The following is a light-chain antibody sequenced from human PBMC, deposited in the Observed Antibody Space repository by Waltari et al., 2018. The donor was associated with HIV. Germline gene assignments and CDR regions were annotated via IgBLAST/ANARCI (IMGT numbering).Light chain of an antibody. CDR1: QDISHY. CDR2: DAS. Sequence: EIQMTQSPPSLSASVGDRVTITCQASQDISHYLNWYQQKPGKAPKLLIYDASNLETGVPSRFSGSGSGTDFTFTISSLQSEDIATYYCQQYDNLPLTFGGGTKVESK. V-gene: IGKV1-33*01. J-gene: IGKJ4*01. CDR3: QQYDNLPLT.